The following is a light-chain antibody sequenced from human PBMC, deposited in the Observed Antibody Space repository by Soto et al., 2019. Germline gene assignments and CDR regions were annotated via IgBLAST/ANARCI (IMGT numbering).Light chain of an antibody. CDR3: AAWDDSLNGWV. CDR1: SSNIESNT. Sequence: QPVLTQPPSASGTPGQRVTISCSGSSSNIESNTVNWYQQLPGTAPKLLIYSNNQRPSGVPDRFSGSKSGTSASLAISGLQSEDEADYYCAAWDDSLNGWVFGGGTKLTVL. CDR2: SNN. V-gene: IGLV1-44*01. J-gene: IGLJ3*02.